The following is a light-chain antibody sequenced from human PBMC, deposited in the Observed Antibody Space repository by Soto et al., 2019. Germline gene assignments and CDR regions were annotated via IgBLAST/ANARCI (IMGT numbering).Light chain of an antibody. CDR2: DAY. Sequence: EVVLTQSPVTLSLSPGERATLSCRASQSFRGLLAWYQQKPGQAPRLLIYDAYNRATGIPPRFSGSGSGTDFTLTISSLEPEDSAVYYCQQYGNLRYSFGQGTRLEIK. V-gene: IGKV3-11*01. J-gene: IGKJ2*01. CDR3: QQYGNLRYS. CDR1: QSFRGL.